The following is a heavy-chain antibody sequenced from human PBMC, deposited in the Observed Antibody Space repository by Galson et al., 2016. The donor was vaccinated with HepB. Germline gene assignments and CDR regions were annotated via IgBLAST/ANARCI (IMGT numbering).Heavy chain of an antibody. CDR1: GFTFDSYA. J-gene: IGHJ6*02. CDR2: ISFNGGTT. Sequence: SLRLSCAASGFTFDSYALHWVRQAPGKGLEWVSLISFNGGTTDYADSVKGCFTISKDNANRSLYLQMNSLRPEDTAVYYCAKDRGISYPLFGLDVWGRGTTVTVS. D-gene: IGHD2-21*01. V-gene: IGHV3-9*01. CDR3: AKDRGISYPLFGLDV.